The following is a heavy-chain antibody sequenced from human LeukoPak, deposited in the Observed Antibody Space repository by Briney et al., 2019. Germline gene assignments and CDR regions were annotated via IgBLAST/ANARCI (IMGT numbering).Heavy chain of an antibody. CDR1: GGSISSSSYY. D-gene: IGHD2-15*01. J-gene: IGHJ4*02. V-gene: IGHV4-39*07. Sequence: PSETLSLTCTVSGGSISSSSYYWGWIRQPPGTGLEWIGSIHYSGSTNYNPSLKSRVTISVDTSKNQFSLKLSSVTAADTAVYYCARVYCSGGSCYINRYYFDYWGQGTLVTVSS. CDR2: IHYSGST. CDR3: ARVYCSGGSCYINRYYFDY.